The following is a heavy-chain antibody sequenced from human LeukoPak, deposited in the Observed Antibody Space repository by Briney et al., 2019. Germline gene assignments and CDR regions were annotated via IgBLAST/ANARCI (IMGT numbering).Heavy chain of an antibody. CDR2: ISYDGSNK. V-gene: IGHV3-30*03. J-gene: IGHJ6*03. D-gene: IGHD6-19*01. Sequence: PGGSLRLSCAASGFTFSSYGMHWVRQAPGKGLEWVAVISYDGSNKYYADSVKGRFTISRDNSKNTLYLQMNSLRAEDTAVYYCALLGGFIAVYPTYYMDVWGKGTTVTVSS. CDR1: GFTFSSYG. CDR3: ALLGGFIAVYPTYYMDV.